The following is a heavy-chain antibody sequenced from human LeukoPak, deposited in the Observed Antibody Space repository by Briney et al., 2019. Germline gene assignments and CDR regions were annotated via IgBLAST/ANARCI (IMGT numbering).Heavy chain of an antibody. CDR3: AREQGYSYGPFDY. CDR1: GFTFSNYW. D-gene: IGHD5-18*01. CDR2: IKHDGSAK. J-gene: IGHJ4*02. Sequence: GGSLRLSCAASGFTFSNYWMSWVRQAPGKGLEWVANIKHDGSAKYYVDSVQGQFTISRDNAKNSLYLQMNSLRAEDTAVFYCAREQGYSYGPFDYWGQGTLVPVSS. V-gene: IGHV3-7*01.